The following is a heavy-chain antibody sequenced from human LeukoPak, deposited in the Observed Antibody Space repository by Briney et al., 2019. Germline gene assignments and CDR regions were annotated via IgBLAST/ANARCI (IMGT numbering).Heavy chain of an antibody. V-gene: IGHV3-23*01. CDR1: GFTFTTHW. CDR3: AGATAPFSYYYYMDV. Sequence: GGSLRLSCAASGFTFTTHWMNWVRQAPGKGLEWVSGISGSGGSTYYADSVKGRFTISRDNSKNTLFLQMNSLRAEDTAVYYCAGATAPFSYYYYMDVWGKGTTVTVSS. J-gene: IGHJ6*03. D-gene: IGHD1-26*01. CDR2: ISGSGGST.